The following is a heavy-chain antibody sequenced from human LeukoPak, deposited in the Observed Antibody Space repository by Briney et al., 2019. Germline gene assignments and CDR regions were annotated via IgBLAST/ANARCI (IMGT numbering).Heavy chain of an antibody. Sequence: EASVKVSCKASGYRFSDYYMQWVRQVPGQGLEWMGWSNPNSGDTKYARRFQGRVTMSSDTSITTAYMELSRLRSDDTAVYYCARSPRPRYDSSAYYGDWGQGTLVTISS. CDR1: GYRFSDYY. V-gene: IGHV1-2*02. J-gene: IGHJ4*02. CDR3: ARSPRPRYDSSAYYGD. CDR2: SNPNSGDT. D-gene: IGHD3-22*01.